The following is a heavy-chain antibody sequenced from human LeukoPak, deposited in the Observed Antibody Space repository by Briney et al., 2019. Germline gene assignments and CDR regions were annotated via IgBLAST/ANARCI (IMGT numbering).Heavy chain of an antibody. D-gene: IGHD6-13*01. V-gene: IGHV1-8*01. Sequence: ASVKVSCTASGYTFTGYDINWVRQATGQGLEWMGWMNPNSGNTGYAQKFQGRVTMTRNTSISTAYMELSSLRSEDTAVYYCARGLSSSWYGYYGMDVWGQGTTVTVSS. J-gene: IGHJ6*02. CDR3: ARGLSSSWYGYYGMDV. CDR1: GYTFTGYD. CDR2: MNPNSGNT.